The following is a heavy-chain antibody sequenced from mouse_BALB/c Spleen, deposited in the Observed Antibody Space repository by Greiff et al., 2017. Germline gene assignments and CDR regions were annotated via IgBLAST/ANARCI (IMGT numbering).Heavy chain of an antibody. D-gene: IGHD2-14*01. CDR1: GYSITSDYA. V-gene: IGHV3-2*02. CDR2: ISYSGST. J-gene: IGHJ2*01. CDR3: ARGTTCFDY. Sequence: EVKVEESGPGLVKPSQSLSLTCTVTGYSITSDYAWNWIRQFPGNKLEWMGYISYSGSTSYNPSLKSRISITRDTSKNQFFLQLNSVTTEDTATYYCARGTTCFDYWGQGTTLTVSS.